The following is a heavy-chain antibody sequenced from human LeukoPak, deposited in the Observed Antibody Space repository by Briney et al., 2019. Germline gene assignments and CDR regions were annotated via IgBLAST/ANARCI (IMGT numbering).Heavy chain of an antibody. V-gene: IGHV3-23*01. J-gene: IGHJ6*02. CDR3: AKDRIAMIGPGYYGMDV. CDR2: IRASGAYT. D-gene: IGHD3-22*01. CDR1: GFTFSSYA. Sequence: PGGSLRLSCAASGFTFSSYAMRWVRQAPGEGLEWVSSIRASGAYTYYADSVKGRFTISRDNSKNTLYLQMDSLRGEDTALYYCAKDRIAMIGPGYYGMDVWGQGTTVTVSS.